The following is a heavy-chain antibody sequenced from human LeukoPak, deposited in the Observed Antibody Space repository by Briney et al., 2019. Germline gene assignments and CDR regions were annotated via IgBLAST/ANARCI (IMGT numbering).Heavy chain of an antibody. J-gene: IGHJ1*01. CDR2: INWNGGST. CDR1: GFTFDDYG. Sequence: PGGSLRLSCAASGFTFDDYGMSWVRHAPGKGLEWVSGINWNGGSTGYADFVKGRFTISRDNAKNSLYLQMNSLRAEDTALYYCARDEDHYYDSSGYARVRYFQHWGQGTLVTVSS. V-gene: IGHV3-20*04. D-gene: IGHD3-22*01. CDR3: ARDEDHYYDSSGYARVRYFQH.